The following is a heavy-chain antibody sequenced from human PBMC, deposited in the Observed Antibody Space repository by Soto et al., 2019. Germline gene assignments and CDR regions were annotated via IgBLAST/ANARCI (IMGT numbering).Heavy chain of an antibody. Sequence: SVKVSCKASGGTFSSYAISWVRQAPGQGLEWMGGIIPIFGTANYAQKFQGRVTITADEPTSTAYMELSSLRSEDTAVYYCARGGRDGYIRSAFDIWGQGTMVTVSS. CDR3: ARGGRDGYIRSAFDI. V-gene: IGHV1-69*13. D-gene: IGHD5-12*01. CDR1: GGTFSSYA. J-gene: IGHJ3*02. CDR2: IIPIFGTA.